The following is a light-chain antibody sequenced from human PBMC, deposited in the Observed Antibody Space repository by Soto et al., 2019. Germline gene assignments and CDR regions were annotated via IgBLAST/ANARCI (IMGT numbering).Light chain of an antibody. CDR1: QSIITY. Sequence: EVVLTQSPATLSLSPGQRATLSCRASQSIITYLAWYQQKPGQAPRLLIYGASYRAAGIPARFSGSGSGTDFTLTISRVEPEDFAVFYCQHYGSSPLTFGGGTKVDIK. CDR3: QHYGSSPLT. CDR2: GAS. J-gene: IGKJ4*01. V-gene: IGKV3-20*01.